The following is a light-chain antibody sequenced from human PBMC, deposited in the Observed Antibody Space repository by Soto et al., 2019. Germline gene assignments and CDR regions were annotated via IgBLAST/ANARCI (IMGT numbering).Light chain of an antibody. J-gene: IGLJ3*02. CDR1: SSDVGGYNY. V-gene: IGLV2-14*01. Sequence: QPVLTQPASVSGSPGQSITISCTGTSSDVGGYNYVSWYQQHPGKAPKLMIYEVRNRPSGVSNRFSGSRSGITASLTISGLQAEDEADYYCSSYTGSGTLVFGGGTKLTVL. CDR2: EVR. CDR3: SSYTGSGTLV.